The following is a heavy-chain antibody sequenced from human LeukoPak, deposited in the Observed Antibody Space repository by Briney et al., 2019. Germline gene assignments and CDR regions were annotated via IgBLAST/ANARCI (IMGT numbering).Heavy chain of an antibody. D-gene: IGHD4-23*01. V-gene: IGHV4-59*08. CDR2: IYYSGST. J-gene: IGHJ5*02. CDR3: ARHSSVEGKDNWFDP. CDR1: GGSISSYY. Sequence: SETLSLTCTVSGGSISSYYWSWIRQPPGKGLEWIGYIYYSGSTNYNPSLKSRVTISVDTSKNQFSLKLSSVTAADTAVYYCARHSSVEGKDNWFDPWGQGTLVTVSS.